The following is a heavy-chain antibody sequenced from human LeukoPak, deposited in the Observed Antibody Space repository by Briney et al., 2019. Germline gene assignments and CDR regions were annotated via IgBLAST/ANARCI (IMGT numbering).Heavy chain of an antibody. CDR3: VRDPDALDF. J-gene: IGHJ4*02. Sequence: TGGSLRLSCAASGFTFSSYEMNWVRQAPGKGLEWVSYISSSGSTIYYADSVKGRFTISRDNARNSLYLEMNSLRDEDTGVYYCVRDPDALDFWGQGTPVTVSS. V-gene: IGHV3-48*03. CDR2: ISSSGSTI. CDR1: GFTFSSYE.